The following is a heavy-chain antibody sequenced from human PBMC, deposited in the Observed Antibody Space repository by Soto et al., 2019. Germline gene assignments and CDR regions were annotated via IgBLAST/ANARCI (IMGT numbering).Heavy chain of an antibody. CDR1: GGSFSGYY. J-gene: IGHJ5*02. CDR2: IYHSGST. V-gene: IGHV4-34*01. D-gene: IGHD1-26*01. CDR3: ARGRYSGSYFVRDWFDP. Sequence: QVQLQQWGAGLLKPSETLSLTCAVYGGSFSGYYWSWIRQPPGKGLEWIGEIYHSGSTNYNPSLKSRVTISVDTSKNQFSLKLSSVTAADTAVYYCARGRYSGSYFVRDWFDPWGQGTLVTVSS.